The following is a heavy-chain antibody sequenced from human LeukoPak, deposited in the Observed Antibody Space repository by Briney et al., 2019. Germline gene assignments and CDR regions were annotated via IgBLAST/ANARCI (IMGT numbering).Heavy chain of an antibody. CDR2: INPNSGGT. Sequence: ASVKVSCKASGYTFTGDYMHWGRQAPGQGLEWMGWINPNSGGTNYAQKFQGRVTMTRDTSISTAYMELSRLRSDDTAVYYCAREGGGSYNWYFDLWGRGTLVTVSS. J-gene: IGHJ2*01. CDR3: AREGGGSYNWYFDL. CDR1: GYTFTGDY. D-gene: IGHD1-26*01. V-gene: IGHV1-2*02.